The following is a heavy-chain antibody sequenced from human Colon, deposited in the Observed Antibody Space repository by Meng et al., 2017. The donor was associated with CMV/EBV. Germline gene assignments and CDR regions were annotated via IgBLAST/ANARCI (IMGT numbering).Heavy chain of an antibody. CDR1: GFTFNTYW. Sequence: GESLKISCAASGFTFNTYWMTWVRQAPGKGLECVANIKPDGSQGYYVDSVKGRFTISRDNAKDLLYLQMNTLRVEDTAMYYCVGQRGDSPFAYWGQGALFTVSS. D-gene: IGHD5-18*01. J-gene: IGHJ4*02. V-gene: IGHV3-7*01. CDR3: VGQRGDSPFAY. CDR2: IKPDGSQG.